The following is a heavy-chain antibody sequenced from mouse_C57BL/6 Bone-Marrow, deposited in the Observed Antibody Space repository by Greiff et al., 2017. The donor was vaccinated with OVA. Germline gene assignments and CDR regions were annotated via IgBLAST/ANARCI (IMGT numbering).Heavy chain of an antibody. CDR1: GFSLTSYG. J-gene: IGHJ3*01. Sequence: QVQLQQSGPGLVQPSQSLSITCTVSGFSLTSYGVHWVRQSPGKGLEWLGVIWSGGSTDYNAAFISRLSISKDNSKSQVFLTMNSLPADDTAIYYCAREGAWFAYWGQGTLVTVSA. CDR3: AREGAWFAY. V-gene: IGHV2-2*01. D-gene: IGHD3-3*01. CDR2: IWSGGST.